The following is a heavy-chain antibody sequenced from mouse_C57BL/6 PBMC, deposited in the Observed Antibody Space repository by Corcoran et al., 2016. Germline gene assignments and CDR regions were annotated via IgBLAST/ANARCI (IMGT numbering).Heavy chain of an antibody. V-gene: IGHV1-26*01. J-gene: IGHJ4*01. Sequence: EVQLQQSGPELVKPGASVKISCKASGYTFTDYYMNWVKQSHGKSLEWIGDINPNNGGTSYNQKFKGKATLTVDKSSSTAYMELRSLTSEDSAVYYCARQEPSYYVMDYWGQGTSVTVSS. CDR2: INPNNGGT. CDR3: ARQEPSYYVMDY. CDR1: GYTFTDYY.